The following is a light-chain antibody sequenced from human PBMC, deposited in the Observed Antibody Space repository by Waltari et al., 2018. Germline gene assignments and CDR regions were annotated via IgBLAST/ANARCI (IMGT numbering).Light chain of an antibody. Sequence: EIVLTQSPATLSLSPGERATLSCRASQSVSSYLAWYQQKPGQAPRLLIDDASNRATGIPGRFSGSGSGTDFTLTISSLEPEDFAVYYCQQRSNWPITFGQGTRLEIK. V-gene: IGKV3-11*01. CDR3: QQRSNWPIT. CDR1: QSVSSY. CDR2: DAS. J-gene: IGKJ5*01.